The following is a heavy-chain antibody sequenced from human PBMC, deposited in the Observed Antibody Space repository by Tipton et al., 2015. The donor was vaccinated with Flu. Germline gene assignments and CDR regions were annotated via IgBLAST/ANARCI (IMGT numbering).Heavy chain of an antibody. CDR3: ARSGTDSGSYYAGDY. Sequence: SLRLSCVASGFDFSDYWMTWVRQAPGKGLEWVGRSRNKANSYTTEYAASVKGRFTISRDDSKNSLYLQMNSLKTEDTAVYYCARSGTDSGSYYAGDYWGQGTLVTVFS. V-gene: IGHV3-72*01. D-gene: IGHD1-26*01. CDR1: GFDFSDYW. CDR2: SRNKANSYTT. J-gene: IGHJ4*02.